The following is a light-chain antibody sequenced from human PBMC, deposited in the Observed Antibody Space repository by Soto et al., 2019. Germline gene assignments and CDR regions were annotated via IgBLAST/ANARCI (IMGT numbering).Light chain of an antibody. CDR2: KAS. CDR1: QSITDW. Sequence: DIQMTQSPSTLSASVGDRVTITCRASQSITDWLAWYQQKPGKAPKFLFDKASNLEGGVPSRFSDSGSGTEFTLTISSVQPDHFATYYCQYWDDYSWTFGQGTKVEIK. CDR3: QYWDDYSWT. V-gene: IGKV1-5*03. J-gene: IGKJ1*01.